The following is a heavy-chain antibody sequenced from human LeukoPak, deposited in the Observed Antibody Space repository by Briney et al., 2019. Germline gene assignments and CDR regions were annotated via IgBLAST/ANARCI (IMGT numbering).Heavy chain of an antibody. V-gene: IGHV3-33*06. CDR1: GFTFSSYG. Sequence: RSLRLSCAASGFTFSSYGMHWVRQAPGKGLEWVAVIWYDGSNKYYADSVKGRFTISRDNSKNTLYLQMNSLRAEDTAVYYCAKVPGGSSSDDYWGQGTLVTVSS. CDR3: AKVPGGSSSDDY. CDR2: IWYDGSNK. D-gene: IGHD6-6*01. J-gene: IGHJ4*02.